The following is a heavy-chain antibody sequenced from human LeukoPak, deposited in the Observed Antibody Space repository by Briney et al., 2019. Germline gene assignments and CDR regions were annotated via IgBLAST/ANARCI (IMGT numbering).Heavy chain of an antibody. CDR2: ISSSSSYI. CDR1: GFTFSSYS. V-gene: IGHV3-21*01. Sequence: GGSLRLSCAASGFTFSSYSMNWVRQAPGEGLEWVSSISSSSSYIYYADSVKGRFTISRDNAKNSLYLQMNSLRAEDTAVYYCARDDFWSGYPYEYWGQGTLVTVSS. D-gene: IGHD3-3*01. CDR3: ARDDFWSGYPYEY. J-gene: IGHJ4*02.